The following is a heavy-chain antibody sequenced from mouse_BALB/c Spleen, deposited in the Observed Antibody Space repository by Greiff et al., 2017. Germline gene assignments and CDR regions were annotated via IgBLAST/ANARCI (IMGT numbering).Heavy chain of an antibody. CDR3: ARTTATSSWFAY. D-gene: IGHD1-2*01. CDR2: IDPENGNT. V-gene: IGHV14-1*02. J-gene: IGHJ3*01. CDR1: GFNIKDYY. Sequence: EVQLVESGAELVRPGALVKLSCKASGFNIKDYYMHWVKQRPEQGLEWIGWIDPENGNTIYDPKFQGKASITADTSSNTAYLQLSSLTSEDTAVYYCARTTATSSWFAYWGQGTLVTVSA.